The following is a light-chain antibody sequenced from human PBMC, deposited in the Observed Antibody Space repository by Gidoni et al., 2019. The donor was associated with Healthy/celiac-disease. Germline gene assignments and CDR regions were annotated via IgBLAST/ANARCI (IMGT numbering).Light chain of an antibody. J-gene: IGKJ4*01. CDR3: QQRSNWPPKLT. V-gene: IGKV3-11*01. CDR1: QSVSSY. Sequence: EIVLTQSPATLSLSPGERATLSCRASQSVSSYFAWYQQKPGQAPRLLIYDASNRATGIPARFSGSGSGTDFTLTISSLEPEDFAVYYCQQRSNWPPKLTFGGGTKVEIK. CDR2: DAS.